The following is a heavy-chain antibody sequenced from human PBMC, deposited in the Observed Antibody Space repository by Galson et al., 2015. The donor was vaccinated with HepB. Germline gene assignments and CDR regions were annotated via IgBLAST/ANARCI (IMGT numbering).Heavy chain of an antibody. CDR3: ARDGRFLEWLLYEDAFDI. D-gene: IGHD3-3*01. CDR1: GFTFSSYS. J-gene: IGHJ3*02. Sequence: SLRLSCAASGFTFSSYSMNWVRQAPGKGLEWVSYISSSSSTIYYADSVKGRFTISRDNAKNSLYLQMNSLRDEDTAVYYCARDGRFLEWLLYEDAFDIWGQGTMVTVSS. CDR2: ISSSSSTI. V-gene: IGHV3-48*02.